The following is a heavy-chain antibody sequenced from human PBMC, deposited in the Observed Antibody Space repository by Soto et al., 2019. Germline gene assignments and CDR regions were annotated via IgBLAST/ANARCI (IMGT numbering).Heavy chain of an antibody. D-gene: IGHD5-12*01. V-gene: IGHV4-59*01. Sequence: SETLSLTCTVSGCSISSYYWSWTRQPPGKGLEWIGYIYYSGSTNYNPSLKSRVTISVDTSKNQFSLKLGSVTAADTAVYYCARGPIVATILRYYNWFDPWGQGTLVTVSS. CDR2: IYYSGST. CDR3: ARGPIVATILRYYNWFDP. CDR1: GCSISSYY. J-gene: IGHJ5*02.